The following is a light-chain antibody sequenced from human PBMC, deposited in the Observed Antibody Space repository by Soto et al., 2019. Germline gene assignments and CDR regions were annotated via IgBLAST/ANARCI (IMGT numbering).Light chain of an antibody. J-gene: IGKJ1*01. CDR2: GAS. CDR1: QSVSSN. CDR3: QQYNNWPPWT. V-gene: IGKV3-15*01. Sequence: EIVMTQSPATLSVSPGERATLSCRASQSVSSNLAWYQQKPGQAPRLLIYGASTRATGIPARFSGSGSGTEFTPTIRSLRSQDFAVHYCQQYNNWPPWTFGQGTKVEIK.